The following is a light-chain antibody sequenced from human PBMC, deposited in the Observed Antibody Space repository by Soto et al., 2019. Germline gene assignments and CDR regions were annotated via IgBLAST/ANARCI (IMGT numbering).Light chain of an antibody. CDR2: DAS. CDR1: QSVSSSY. Sequence: EIVLTQSPGTLSLSPGERATLSCRASQSVSSSYLAWYQQKPGQAPRLLIYDASNRATGIPARFSGSGSGTEFTLTIGSLQSEDFAVYYCQQYSSSPSFGQGTRLEIK. J-gene: IGKJ5*01. V-gene: IGKV3-20*01. CDR3: QQYSSSPS.